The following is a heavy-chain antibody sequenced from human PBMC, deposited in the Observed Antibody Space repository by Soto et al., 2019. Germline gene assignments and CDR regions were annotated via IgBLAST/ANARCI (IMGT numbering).Heavy chain of an antibody. CDR1: GFSLSTSGMR. V-gene: IGHV2-70*04. CDR3: ARSIVAAGNRWFDP. D-gene: IGHD6-13*01. Sequence: SGPTLVNPTQTLTLTCTFSGFSLSTSGMRVSWIRQPPGKALEWLARIDWDDDKLYSTSPKTRLTISKDTSKNQVVLTMTNMDPVDTATYYCARSIVAAGNRWFDPWGQGTLVTVSS. CDR2: IDWDDDK. J-gene: IGHJ5*02.